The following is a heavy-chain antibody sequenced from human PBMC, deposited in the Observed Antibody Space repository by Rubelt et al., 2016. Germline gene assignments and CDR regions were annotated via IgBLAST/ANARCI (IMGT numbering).Heavy chain of an antibody. CDR3: ARFDMADSSGYFDY. V-gene: IGHV4-39*01. D-gene: IGHD3-22*01. CDR1: GGSISSSSYY. CDR2: IYYSGST. Sequence: QLQLQESGPGLVKPSETLSLTCTVSGGSISSSSYYWGWIRQPPGKGLEWIGSIYYSGSTYYNPSLKSRVTISVDTSKNQFSLKLSSVTAADTAVYYCARFDMADSSGYFDYWGQGTLVTVTS. J-gene: IGHJ4*02.